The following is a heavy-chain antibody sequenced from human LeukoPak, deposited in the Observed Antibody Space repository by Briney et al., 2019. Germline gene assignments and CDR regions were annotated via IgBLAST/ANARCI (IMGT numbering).Heavy chain of an antibody. CDR3: TRDWTY. V-gene: IGHV1-8*01. D-gene: IGHD1-1*01. CDR2: VNPDSGDT. CDR1: GYTFTNYD. Sequence: GASVKVSCKTSGYTFTNYDINWVRQAAGQGLEWMGWVNPDSGDTGFAQKFQGRLTITTNTSARIAYMEMSGLTSEDTAVYYCTRDWTYWGPGTLVAASS. J-gene: IGHJ4*02.